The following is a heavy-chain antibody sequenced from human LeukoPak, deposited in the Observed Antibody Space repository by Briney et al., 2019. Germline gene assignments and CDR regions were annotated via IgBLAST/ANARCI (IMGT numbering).Heavy chain of an antibody. CDR3: ARDQLSAAAGTDY. J-gene: IGHJ4*02. Sequence: PSETLSLTCTVSGGSISSSSYYWGWIRQPPGKGLEWIGSIYYSGSTYYNPSLKSRVTISVDTSKNQFSLKLSSVTAADTAVYYCARDQLSAAAGTDYWGQGTLVTVSS. V-gene: IGHV4-39*07. D-gene: IGHD6-13*01. CDR2: IYYSGST. CDR1: GGSISSSSYY.